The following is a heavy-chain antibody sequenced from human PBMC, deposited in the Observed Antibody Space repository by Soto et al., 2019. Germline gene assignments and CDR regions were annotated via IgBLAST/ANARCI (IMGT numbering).Heavy chain of an antibody. D-gene: IGHD3-3*01. V-gene: IGHV4-31*03. CDR3: ARGPDSSHWYFDL. CDR2: IYYSGST. CDR1: GGSISSGGYY. J-gene: IGHJ2*01. Sequence: QVQLQESGPGLVKPSQTLSLTCTVSGGSISSGGYYWSWIRQHPGKGLEWIGYIYYSGSTYYNPSIKSRVTISVDTSTNQFSLKLNSMTAADTAVYYCARGPDSSHWYFDLWGRGTLVTVSS.